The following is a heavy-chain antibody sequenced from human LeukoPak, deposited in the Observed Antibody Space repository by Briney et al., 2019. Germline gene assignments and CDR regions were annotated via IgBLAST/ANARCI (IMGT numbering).Heavy chain of an antibody. D-gene: IGHD1-26*01. V-gene: IGHV3-73*01. Sequence: GGSLRLSCAASGFTFSGSIMHWVRQASGKGLEWVGLIRSKANNYATAYAASVKGRFTISRDNSKNTLYLQMNSLRAEDTAVYYCAKVSGIGDLGYFDYWGQGTLVTVSS. CDR2: IRSKANNYAT. J-gene: IGHJ4*02. CDR1: GFTFSGSI. CDR3: AKVSGIGDLGYFDY.